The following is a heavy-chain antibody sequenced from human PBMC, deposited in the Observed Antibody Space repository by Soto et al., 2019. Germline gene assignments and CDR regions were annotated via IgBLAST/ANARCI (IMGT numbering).Heavy chain of an antibody. D-gene: IGHD1-7*01. CDR2: INHSGST. CDR1: GGSFSGYY. Sequence: QVQLQQWGAGLLKPSETLSLTCAVYGGSFSGYYWSWIRQPPGKGLEWIGEINHSGSTNYNPSLKSRVTISVDTSNNQFSLKLSSVTAADTAVYYCARGRNLPKLAPDYWGQGTLVTVSS. J-gene: IGHJ4*02. CDR3: ARGRNLPKLAPDY. V-gene: IGHV4-34*01.